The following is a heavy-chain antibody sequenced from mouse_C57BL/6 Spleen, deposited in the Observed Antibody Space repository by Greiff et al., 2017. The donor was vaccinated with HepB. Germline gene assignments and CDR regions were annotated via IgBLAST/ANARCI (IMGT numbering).Heavy chain of an antibody. D-gene: IGHD3-2*02. CDR1: GYTFTGYW. Sequence: VKLMESGAELMKPGASVKLSCKATGYTFTGYWIEWVKQRPGHGLEWIGEILPGSGSTNYNEKFKGKATFTADTSSNTAYMQLSSLTTEDSAIYYCARSVSSGSRGKTYYAMDYWGQGTSVTVSS. J-gene: IGHJ4*01. V-gene: IGHV1-9*01. CDR3: ARSVSSGSRGKTYYAMDY. CDR2: ILPGSGST.